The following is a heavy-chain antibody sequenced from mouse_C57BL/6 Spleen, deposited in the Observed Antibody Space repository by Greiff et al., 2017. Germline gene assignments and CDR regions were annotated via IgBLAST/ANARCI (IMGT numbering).Heavy chain of an antibody. D-gene: IGHD1-1*01. V-gene: IGHV2-2*01. J-gene: IGHJ3*01. CDR3: ARKSPDYDGSGGTWFAY. CDR1: GFSLTSYG. CDR2: IWSGGST. Sequence: VKLMESGPGLVQPSQSLSITCTVSGFSLTSYGVHWVRQSPGKGLEWLGVIWSGGSTDYNAAFISRLSISKDNSKSQVFFKMNSLQADDTAIYYCARKSPDYDGSGGTWFAYWGQGTLVTVSA.